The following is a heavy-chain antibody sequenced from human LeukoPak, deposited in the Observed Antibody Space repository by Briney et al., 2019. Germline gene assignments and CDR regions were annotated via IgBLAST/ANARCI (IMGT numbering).Heavy chain of an antibody. CDR1: GGSFSGYY. CDR2: INHSGST. J-gene: IGHJ4*02. V-gene: IGHV4-34*01. CDR3: ARSAIGFCCGGSCKWYFDY. Sequence: SETLSLTCAVYGGSFSGYYWSWIRQPPGKGLEWIVEINHSGSTNYNPSLKSRVTISVDTSKNQFSLKLSSVTAADTAVYYCARSAIGFCCGGSCKWYFDYWGQGTLVTVYS. D-gene: IGHD2-15*01.